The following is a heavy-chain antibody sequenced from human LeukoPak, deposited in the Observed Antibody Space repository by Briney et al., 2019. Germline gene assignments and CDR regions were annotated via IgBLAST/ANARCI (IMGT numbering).Heavy chain of an antibody. CDR3: ARGVRTYYDFWSGYPELYYFDY. CDR1: GGSFSGYY. J-gene: IGHJ4*02. Sequence: WETLSLTCAVYGGSFSGYYWSWIRQPPGKGLEWIGEINHSGSTNYSPSLKSRVTISVDTSKNQFSLKLSSVTAADTAVYYCARGVRTYYDFWSGYPELYYFDYWGQGTLVTVSS. D-gene: IGHD3-3*01. V-gene: IGHV4-34*01. CDR2: INHSGST.